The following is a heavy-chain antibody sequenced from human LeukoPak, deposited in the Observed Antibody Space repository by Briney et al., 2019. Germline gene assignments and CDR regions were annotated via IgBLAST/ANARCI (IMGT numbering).Heavy chain of an antibody. V-gene: IGHV3-23*01. CDR2: ISGSGGST. J-gene: IGHJ5*02. CDR3: AKSGAQWLVQENWFGP. CDR1: GFTFSTHA. Sequence: GGSLRLTCAASGFTFSTHAMSWVRQAPGKGLEWVSSISGSGGSTYYGDSVKGRFTISKDTSKKTVHLQMNSLRAEDTAVYYCAKSGAQWLVQENWFGPWGQGTLVTVSS. D-gene: IGHD6-19*01.